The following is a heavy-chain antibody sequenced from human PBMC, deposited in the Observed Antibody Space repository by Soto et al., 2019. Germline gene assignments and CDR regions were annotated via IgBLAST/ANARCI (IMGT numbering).Heavy chain of an antibody. V-gene: IGHV4-38-2*02. Sequence: PSETLSLTCSVSGYSISSGYYWGWVRQAPGKGLEWLGSVYHNGIMFHNPSFQSRVTISVDTSKNQFSLNLRSVTAADTVVYCCAALWFGELAFNYWVHGILVTVSS. CDR2: VYHNGIM. CDR3: AALWFGELAFNY. CDR1: GYSISSGYY. J-gene: IGHJ4*01. D-gene: IGHD3-10*01.